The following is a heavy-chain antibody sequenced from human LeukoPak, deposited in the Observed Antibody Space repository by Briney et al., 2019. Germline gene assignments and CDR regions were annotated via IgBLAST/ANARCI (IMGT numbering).Heavy chain of an antibody. V-gene: IGHV1-69*13. J-gene: IGHJ4*02. CDR3: ARGNSSSWYPASFDY. Sequence: SVKVSCKASGGTFSSYAISWVRQAPGQGLEWMGGIIPIFGTANYAQKFQGRVTITADESTSTAYMELSSLRSEDTAVYYCARGNSSSWYPASFDYWGQGTLVTVSS. D-gene: IGHD6-13*01. CDR1: GGTFSSYA. CDR2: IIPIFGTA.